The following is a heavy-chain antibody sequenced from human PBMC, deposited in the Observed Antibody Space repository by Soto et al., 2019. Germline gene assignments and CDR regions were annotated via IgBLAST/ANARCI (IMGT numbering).Heavy chain of an antibody. CDR3: AKDFYGDYAYFQH. V-gene: IGHV3-9*01. Sequence: EVQLVESGGGLVQPGRSLRLSCAASGFTFDDYAMHWVRQAPGKGLEWVSCISWNSGSIGYADSVKGRFTISRDNAKNSLYLQMNSLRAEDTALYYCAKDFYGDYAYFQHWGQGTLVTVSS. J-gene: IGHJ1*01. D-gene: IGHD4-17*01. CDR1: GFTFDDYA. CDR2: ISWNSGSI.